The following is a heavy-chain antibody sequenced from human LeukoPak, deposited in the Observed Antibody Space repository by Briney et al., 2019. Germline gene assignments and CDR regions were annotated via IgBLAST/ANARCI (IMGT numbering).Heavy chain of an antibody. V-gene: IGHV3-21*01. CDR1: GFTFSSYS. CDR3: ARGGYYYGSGSYYYFDY. J-gene: IGHJ4*02. CDR2: ISSSSSYT. D-gene: IGHD3-10*01. Sequence: GGSLRLSCAASGFTFSSYSMTWVRQAPGKGLEWVSSISSSSSYTYYADSVKGRFTISRDNAKNSLYLQMNSLRAEDTAVYYCARGGYYYGSGSYYYFDYWGQGTLVTVSS.